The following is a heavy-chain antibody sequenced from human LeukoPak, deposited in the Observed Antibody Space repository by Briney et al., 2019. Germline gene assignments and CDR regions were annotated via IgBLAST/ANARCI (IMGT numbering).Heavy chain of an antibody. Sequence: PSETLSLTCTVSGSSISSYYWTWIRQPPGRGLEWIGYIYYTGTTNYNPSLKSRVTLSIDTSKNQFSLKVTSVTAADTAVYYCAREAPGSGAIDYWGQGTLVTVSS. D-gene: IGHD1-14*01. CDR1: GSSISSYY. CDR3: AREAPGSGAIDY. V-gene: IGHV4-59*01. J-gene: IGHJ4*02. CDR2: IYYTGTT.